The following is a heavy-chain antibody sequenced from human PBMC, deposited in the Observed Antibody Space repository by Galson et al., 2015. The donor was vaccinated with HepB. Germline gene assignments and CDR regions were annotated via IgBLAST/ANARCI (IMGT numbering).Heavy chain of an antibody. V-gene: IGHV3-11*05. J-gene: IGHJ3*02. D-gene: IGHD2-21*01. CDR1: GFTFSDYF. Sequence: SLRLSCAASGFTFSDYFMNWVRHAPGKGLEWVSYISPTSSFSDYAASVRGRFTVSRDNARDSLYLQMNSLRAEDTAVYYCARVVIPNKAINPFDMWGQGTMVTVSS. CDR3: ARVVIPNKAINPFDM. CDR2: ISPTSSF.